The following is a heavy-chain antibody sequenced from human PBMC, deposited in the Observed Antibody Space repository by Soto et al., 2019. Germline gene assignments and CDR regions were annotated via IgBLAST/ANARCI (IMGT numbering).Heavy chain of an antibody. CDR2: IWYDGSNK. V-gene: IGHV3-33*01. CDR3: ARASGASTSSPCAY. CDR1: GFTFSSYG. D-gene: IGHD2-2*01. J-gene: IGHJ4*02. Sequence: GGSLRLSCAASGFTFSSYGMHWVRQAPGKGLEWVAVIWYDGSNKYYADSVKGRFAISRDNSKNTLYLQMNSLRAEDTAVYYCARASGASTSSPCAYWGQGTLVTVSS.